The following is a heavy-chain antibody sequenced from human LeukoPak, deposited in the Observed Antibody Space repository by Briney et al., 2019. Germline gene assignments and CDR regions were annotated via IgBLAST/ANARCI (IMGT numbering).Heavy chain of an antibody. CDR3: AKDRVVVPAAIWTYYFDY. Sequence: GGSLRLSCAASGFTFSSYAMNWVRQAPGKGLEWVSTISGGAGITYYAYYTDSVKGRFTISRDNSKNTLYLQMNSLRAEDTAVYYCAKDRVVVPAAIWTYYFDYWGQGTLVTVSS. V-gene: IGHV3-23*01. CDR2: ISGGAGIT. CDR1: GFTFSSYA. D-gene: IGHD2-2*02. J-gene: IGHJ4*02.